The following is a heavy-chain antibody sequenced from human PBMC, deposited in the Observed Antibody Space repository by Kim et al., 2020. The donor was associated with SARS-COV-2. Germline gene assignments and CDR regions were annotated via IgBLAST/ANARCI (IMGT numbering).Heavy chain of an antibody. D-gene: IGHD2-21*02. CDR1: GYTFSEYG. CDR2: ISPYNGNT. J-gene: IGHJ4*02. Sequence: ASVKVSCKASGYTFSEYGISWVRQAPGQGLEWMGWISPYNGNTNYGQNFQDRVTLTTDTSTGTVYMELRSLISDDTAVYYCARDLWPTQTAGWNSDYWGQGTLVIVSS. V-gene: IGHV1-18*04. CDR3: ARDLWPTQTAGWNSDY.